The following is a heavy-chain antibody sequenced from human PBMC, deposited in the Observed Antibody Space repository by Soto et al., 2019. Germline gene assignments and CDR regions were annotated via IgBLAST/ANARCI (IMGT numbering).Heavy chain of an antibody. D-gene: IGHD3-3*01. V-gene: IGHV4-39*01. CDR3: ASGNRDYDFWSGYYTEGSFDY. Sequence: PSETLSLTCTVSGGSISSSSYYWGWIRQPPGKGLQWIGSIYYSGSPYYNPSLKSRVTISVDTSKSQFSLKLTSVTAAGTAVYYCASGNRDYDFWSGYYTEGSFDYWGQGTLVTSPQ. J-gene: IGHJ4*02. CDR1: GGSISSSSYY. CDR2: IYYSGSP.